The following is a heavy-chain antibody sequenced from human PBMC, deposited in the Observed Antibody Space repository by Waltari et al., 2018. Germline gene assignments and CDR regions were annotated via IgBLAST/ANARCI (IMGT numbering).Heavy chain of an antibody. CDR2: IKHDGSEK. CDR1: GFTFSSYW. CDR3: AREGGNYGY. D-gene: IGHD1-26*01. J-gene: IGHJ4*02. V-gene: IGHV3-7*04. Sequence: CPASGFTFSSYWMTWVRQAPGKGLEWVANIKHDGSEKYYVDSVKGRFTISRDNAKNSLFLQMNSLRAEDTAVYYCAREGGNYGYWGQGTLVTVSS.